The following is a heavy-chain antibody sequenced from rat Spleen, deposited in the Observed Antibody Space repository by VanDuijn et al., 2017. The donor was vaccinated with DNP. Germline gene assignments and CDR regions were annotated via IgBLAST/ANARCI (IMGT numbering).Heavy chain of an antibody. CDR1: GFSFSDYN. Sequence: EVQLVESGGGVVQPGKSLKLSCAASGFSFSDYNMAWVRQAPKKGLEWVATITYDGSRTYYRDSVKGRFTISRDKAKSTLYLQMDSLRSEDTATYYCTTFEGTNAWGQGTSVTVSS. CDR2: ITYDGSRT. D-gene: IGHD1-11*01. V-gene: IGHV5S10*01. J-gene: IGHJ4*01. CDR3: TTFEGTNA.